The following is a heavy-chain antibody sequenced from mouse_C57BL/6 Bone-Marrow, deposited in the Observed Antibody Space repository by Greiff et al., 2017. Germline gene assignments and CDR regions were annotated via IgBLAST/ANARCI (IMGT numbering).Heavy chain of an antibody. V-gene: IGHV1-50*01. CDR2: IDPSDSYT. CDR3: AREGSFYYDYGYAMDY. Sequence: QVQLQQSGAELVKPGASVKLSCKASGYTFTSYWMQWVKQRPGQGLEWIGEIDPSDSYTNYNQKFKGKATLTVDTSSSTAYMQLSSLTSEDSAVYYCAREGSFYYDYGYAMDYGGQGTSVTVSS. D-gene: IGHD2-4*01. CDR1: GYTFTSYW. J-gene: IGHJ4*01.